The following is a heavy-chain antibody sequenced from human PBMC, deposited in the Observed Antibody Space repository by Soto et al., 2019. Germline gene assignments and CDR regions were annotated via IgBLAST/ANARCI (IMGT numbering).Heavy chain of an antibody. CDR2: IYNSETT. CDR3: ARHCRFGNCNSLVDV. Sequence: PSETLSLTCTVSGDSMRSYYWSWLRQTPGKGLEWIGYIYNSETTKYNPSLKSRVTISADTTETQPSLKLSSVTAADTAVYYCARHCRFGNCNSLVDVWGKGTTVTVSS. D-gene: IGHD1-1*01. V-gene: IGHV4-59*08. J-gene: IGHJ6*04. CDR1: GDSMRSYY.